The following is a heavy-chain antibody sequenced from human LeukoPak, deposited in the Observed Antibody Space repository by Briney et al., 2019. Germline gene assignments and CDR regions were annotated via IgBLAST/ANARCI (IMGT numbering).Heavy chain of an antibody. J-gene: IGHJ4*02. D-gene: IGHD3-22*01. CDR1: GFAFSSYA. V-gene: IGHV3-66*01. Sequence: GGSLRLSCAASGFAFSSYAMSWVRQAPGKGLEWVSVIYSGGSTYYADSVKGRFTISRDNSKNTLYLQMNSLRAEDTAVYYCGGEYYDSSGYYCDYWGQGTLVTVSS. CDR3: GGEYYDSSGYYCDY. CDR2: IYSGGST.